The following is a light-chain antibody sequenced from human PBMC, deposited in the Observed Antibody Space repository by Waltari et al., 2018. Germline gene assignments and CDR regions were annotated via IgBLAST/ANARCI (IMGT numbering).Light chain of an antibody. CDR3: AAWDESLQGWV. CDR2: ANE. Sequence: QSVLTQPPAGSGTPGQRVTSSCSGSSSNIGTNTVDWYQALQGTAPKRLIPANEQRHYGVPDRLSGSKAGTSGSLAISGLQPEDETDYYCAAWDESLQGWVFGGGTRLTVL. V-gene: IGLV1-44*01. J-gene: IGLJ2*01. CDR1: SSNIGTNT.